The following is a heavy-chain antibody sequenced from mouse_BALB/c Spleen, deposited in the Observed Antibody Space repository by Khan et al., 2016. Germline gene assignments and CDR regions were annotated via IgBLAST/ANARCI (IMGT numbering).Heavy chain of an antibody. V-gene: IGHV3-2*02. CDR2: ISYSGST. CDR1: GYSITSDYA. J-gene: IGHJ2*01. CDR3: ARFYYGYDYFDY. Sequence: EVQLQESGPGLVKPSQSLSLTCTVPGYSITSDYAWNWIRQFPGNKLEWMGYISYSGSTSYNPSLKSRISITRDTSKNQFFLQLNSVTTEDTATYYCARFYYGYDYFDYRGQGTTLTVSS. D-gene: IGHD2-2*01.